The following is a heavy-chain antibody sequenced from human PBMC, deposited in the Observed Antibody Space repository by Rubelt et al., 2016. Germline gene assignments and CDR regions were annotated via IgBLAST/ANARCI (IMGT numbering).Heavy chain of an antibody. J-gene: IGHJ4*02. CDR2: FDPEDGET. Sequence: QVQLVQSGAEVKKPGASVKVSCKASGYTFTSYYMHWVRQAPGQGLEWMGGFDPEDGETIYAQKFQGVVTMTEDTSTDTAYMELSSLRSEDTAVYYCAIRQPDYGDLDFDYWGQGTLVTVSS. CDR1: GYTFTSYY. CDR3: AIRQPDYGDLDFDY. D-gene: IGHD4-17*01. V-gene: IGHV1-24*01.